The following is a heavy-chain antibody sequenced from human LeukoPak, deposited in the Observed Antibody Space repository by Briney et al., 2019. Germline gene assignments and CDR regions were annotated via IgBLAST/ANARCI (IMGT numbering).Heavy chain of an antibody. Sequence: PSETLSLTCTVSGGSISSYYWAWIRQPPGKGLEWIGTIYYSGSTYYNPSLKSRVTISVDTSKNQFSLKLSSMTAADTAVYYCARGGGWLQPRGDAFDIWGQGTMVTVSS. CDR1: GGSISSYY. CDR2: IYYSGST. J-gene: IGHJ3*02. V-gene: IGHV4-39*07. D-gene: IGHD5-24*01. CDR3: ARGGGWLQPRGDAFDI.